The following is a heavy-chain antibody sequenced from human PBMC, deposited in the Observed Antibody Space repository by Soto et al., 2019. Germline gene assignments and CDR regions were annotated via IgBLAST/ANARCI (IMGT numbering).Heavy chain of an antibody. CDR2: VIPVLGRP. Sequence: SVKVSCKASGGTFSSFGLSWLRQAPGPGQEWMGGVIPVLGRPNYSQRLRGRLTIIADECTNTGYMELIDLRSEETAVYYCAREGSGYNFWGQGTQVTVSS. V-gene: IGHV1-69*10. D-gene: IGHD5-12*01. CDR3: AREGSGYNF. CDR1: GGTFSSFG. J-gene: IGHJ1*01.